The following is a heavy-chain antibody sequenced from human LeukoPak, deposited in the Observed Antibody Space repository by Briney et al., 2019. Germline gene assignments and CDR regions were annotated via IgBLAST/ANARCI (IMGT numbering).Heavy chain of an antibody. J-gene: IGHJ3*02. CDR3: ARGYERRTDDAFDI. CDR1: GGSINSYS. D-gene: IGHD2-2*01. Sequence: SETLSCTATGAGGSINSYSWSWLRQPAGNGLEWIGRIYTSGSTNYKPSLKSRVTMSVDTSKNQFSLKLSSVTAADTAVYYCARGYERRTDDAFDIWGQGTMVTVSS. V-gene: IGHV4-4*07. CDR2: IYTSGST.